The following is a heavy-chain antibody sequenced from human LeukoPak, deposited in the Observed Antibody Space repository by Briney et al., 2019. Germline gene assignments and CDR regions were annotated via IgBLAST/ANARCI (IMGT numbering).Heavy chain of an antibody. J-gene: IGHJ4*02. CDR3: ARGSQTAMVLSLDY. Sequence: SQTLSLTCTVSGGSISGGDYYWSWIRQPPGKGLEWIGYIYYSGSTYYNPSLKSRVTISVDTSKNQFSLKLSSVTAADTAVYYCARGSQTAMVLSLDYWGQGTLVTVSS. D-gene: IGHD5-18*01. V-gene: IGHV4-30-4*01. CDR2: IYYSGST. CDR1: GGSISGGDYY.